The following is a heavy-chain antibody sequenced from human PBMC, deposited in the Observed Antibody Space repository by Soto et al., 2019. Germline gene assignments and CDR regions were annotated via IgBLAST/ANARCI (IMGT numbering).Heavy chain of an antibody. V-gene: IGHV3-23*01. CDR1: GFTFSSYA. J-gene: IGHJ4*02. D-gene: IGHD3-3*01. CDR3: PKDPWSGYGGYYFVY. CDR2: ISGSGGST. Sequence: SLRLSCAASGFTFSSYAMSWVRQAPGKGLEWVSAISGSGGSTYYADSVKGRFTISRDNSKNTLYLQMNSLRAEDTAVYYCPKDPWSGYGGYYFVYWGQGALGAVSA.